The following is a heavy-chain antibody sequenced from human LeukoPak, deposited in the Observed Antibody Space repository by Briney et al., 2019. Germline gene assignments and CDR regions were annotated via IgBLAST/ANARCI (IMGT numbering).Heavy chain of an antibody. D-gene: IGHD2-2*01. Sequence: ASVKVSCKASGYTFTSYGISWVRQAPGQGLEWMGWSSAYNGNTNYAQKLQGRVTMTTDTSTSTAYMELRSLRSDDTAVYYCARALYCSSTRCSENCFDPWGQGTLVTVSS. V-gene: IGHV1-18*01. J-gene: IGHJ5*02. CDR2: SSAYNGNT. CDR1: GYTFTSYG. CDR3: ARALYCSSTRCSENCFDP.